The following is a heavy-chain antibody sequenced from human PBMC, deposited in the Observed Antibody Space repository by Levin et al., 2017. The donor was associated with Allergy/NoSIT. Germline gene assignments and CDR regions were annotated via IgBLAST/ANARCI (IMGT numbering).Heavy chain of an antibody. Sequence: GGSLRLSCKGSGYSFTSYWIGWVRQMPGKGLEWMGIIYPGDSDTRYSPSFQGQVTISADKSISTAYLQWSSLKASDTAMYYCARHVVVAASEGYYYYMDVWGQGTTVTVSS. CDR3: ARHVVVAASEGYYYYMDV. CDR1: GYSFTSYW. V-gene: IGHV5-51*01. J-gene: IGHJ6*03. D-gene: IGHD2-15*01. CDR2: IYPGDSDT.